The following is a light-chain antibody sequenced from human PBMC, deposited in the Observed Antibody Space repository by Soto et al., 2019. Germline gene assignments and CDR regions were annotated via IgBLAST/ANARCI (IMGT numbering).Light chain of an antibody. CDR1: QSVGSY. CDR2: GAS. Sequence: ENVLTQSPGTLSLSPGERATLSCRASQSVGSYLGWYQKKPGQAPRLLIYGASNRATGIPDRFSGSGSGTDFTLPISRLEAEDFAVYYCQHYGGPPPWTFGQGTKVEIK. J-gene: IGKJ1*01. CDR3: QHYGGPPPWT. V-gene: IGKV3-20*01.